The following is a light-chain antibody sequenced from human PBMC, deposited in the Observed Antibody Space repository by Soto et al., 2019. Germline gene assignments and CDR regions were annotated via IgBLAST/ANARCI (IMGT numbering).Light chain of an antibody. CDR3: SSYPSSSTRV. CDR1: SSDVGTYNY. Sequence: QSVLTQPASVSGSPGQSITISCTGTSSDVGTYNYVSWYQQHPGNAPKLLIYEVSNRPSGISNRFSGSKSGNTASLTISGLQAEDDADYYCSSYPSSSTRVFGTGTKVTVL. CDR2: EVS. V-gene: IGLV2-14*01. J-gene: IGLJ1*01.